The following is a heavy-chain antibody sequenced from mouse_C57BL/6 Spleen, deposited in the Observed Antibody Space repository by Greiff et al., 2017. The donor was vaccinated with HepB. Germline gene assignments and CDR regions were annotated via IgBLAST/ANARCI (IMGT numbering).Heavy chain of an antibody. Sequence: QVQLKQSGAELVRPGTSVKVSCKASGYAFTNYLIEWVKQRPGQGLEWIGVINPGSGGTNYNEKFKGKATLTADKSSSTAYMQLSSLTSEDSAVYFCARDGSSYQSDYWGQGTTLTVSS. CDR3: ARDGSSYQSDY. CDR1: GYAFTNYL. J-gene: IGHJ2*01. CDR2: INPGSGGT. D-gene: IGHD1-1*01. V-gene: IGHV1-54*01.